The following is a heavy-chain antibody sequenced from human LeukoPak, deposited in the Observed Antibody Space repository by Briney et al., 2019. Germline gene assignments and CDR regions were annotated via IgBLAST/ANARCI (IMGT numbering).Heavy chain of an antibody. CDR2: IYTSGST. D-gene: IGHD3-22*01. V-gene: IGHV4-4*07. CDR1: GGSISSYY. CDR3: ARDRYYYDSSGYEYYFDY. J-gene: IGHJ4*02. Sequence: SETLSLTCTVSGGSISSYYWSWIRQPAGKGLEWIGRIYTSGSTNYNPSLKSRVTMSVDTSKNQFSLKLSSVTAADTAVYYCARDRYYYDSSGYEYYFDYWGQGTLVTVSP.